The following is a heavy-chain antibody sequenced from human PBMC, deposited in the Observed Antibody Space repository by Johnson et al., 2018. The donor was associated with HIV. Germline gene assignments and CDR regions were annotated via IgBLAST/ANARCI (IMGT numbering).Heavy chain of an antibody. CDR1: GFTFSDYY. Sequence: QVQLVESGGGLVQPGGSLRLYCAASGFTFSDYYMSWIRQAPGKGLEWVSYISSSGSTIYYAAPVKGRFTISRDDSKNTLYLQMNSLKTEDTAVYYCTTFYCGGDCYAFDIWGQGTMVTVSS. CDR2: ISSSGSTI. V-gene: IGHV3-11*01. J-gene: IGHJ3*02. D-gene: IGHD2-21*01. CDR3: TTFYCGGDCYAFDI.